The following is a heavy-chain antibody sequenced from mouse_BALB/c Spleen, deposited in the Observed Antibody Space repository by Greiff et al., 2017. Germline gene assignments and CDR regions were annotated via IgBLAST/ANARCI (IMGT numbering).Heavy chain of an antibody. D-gene: IGHD2-10*02. CDR1: GFSLTSYG. Sequence: VQRVESGPGLVAPSQSLSITCSVSGFSLTSYGVHWVRQPPGKGLEWLGVIWAGGSTNYNSALMSRLSISKDNSKSQVVLKMNSLQTDDTAMYYCARYGNYVAYWGQSTTLTVSS. V-gene: IGHV2-9*02. CDR3: ARYGNYVAY. J-gene: IGHJ2*01. CDR2: IWAGGST.